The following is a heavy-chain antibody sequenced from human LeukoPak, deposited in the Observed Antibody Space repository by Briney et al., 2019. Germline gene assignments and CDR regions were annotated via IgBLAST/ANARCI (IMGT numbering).Heavy chain of an antibody. J-gene: IGHJ6*03. CDR1: GYTFTGYW. V-gene: IGHV1-46*01. Sequence: ASVKVSCKAFGYTFTGYWMHWVRQAPGQGPEWMGVISPSGGSTIYTQKFKGRVTLTRDMSTSTDYLELSSLRSEDTAVYYCARDLRYSRAWYPSGMDVWGKGTTVTISS. CDR3: ARDLRYSRAWYPSGMDV. CDR2: ISPSGGST. D-gene: IGHD6-19*01.